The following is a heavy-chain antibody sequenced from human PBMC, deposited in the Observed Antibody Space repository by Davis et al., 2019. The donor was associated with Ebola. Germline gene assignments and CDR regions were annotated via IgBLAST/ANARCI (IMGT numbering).Heavy chain of an antibody. J-gene: IGHJ4*02. Sequence: GSLRLSCAVYGGSFSGYYWSWIRQPPGKGLEWIGEINHSGSTNYNPSLKSRVTISVDTSKNQFSLKLSSVTAADTAVYYCARGCRSSRCIGYWGQGTLVTVSS. CDR1: GGSFSGYY. CDR3: ARGCRSSRCIGY. CDR2: INHSGST. V-gene: IGHV4-34*01. D-gene: IGHD2-2*01.